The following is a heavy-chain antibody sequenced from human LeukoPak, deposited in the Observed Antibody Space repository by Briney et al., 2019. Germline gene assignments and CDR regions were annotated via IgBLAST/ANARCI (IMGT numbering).Heavy chain of an antibody. J-gene: IGHJ4*02. D-gene: IGHD6-13*01. Sequence: GASVKVSCKASGYTFTGYYVHWVRQAPGQGLEYMGWINPNSGGRNYAQKFQGRVTMTRDTSISTAYMELSRLRSDDTAVYYCARLVAAAGTGDYWGQGTLVTVSS. CDR2: INPNSGGR. CDR1: GYTFTGYY. CDR3: ARLVAAAGTGDY. V-gene: IGHV1-2*02.